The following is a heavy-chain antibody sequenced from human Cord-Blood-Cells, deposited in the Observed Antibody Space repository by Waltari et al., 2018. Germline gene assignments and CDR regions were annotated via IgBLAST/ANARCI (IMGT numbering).Heavy chain of an antibody. CDR3: ARTERSSSWYWFDP. D-gene: IGHD6-13*01. Sequence: QVQLVQSGAAVKKPGSSLKVSCKASGGTSSSYAISWLGRAPGQGLEWMGGIIPIFGTANYAQKFQGRVTITADKSTSTAYMELSSLRSEDTAVYYCARTERSSSWYWFDPWGQGTLVTVSS. V-gene: IGHV1-69*06. CDR2: IIPIFGTA. CDR1: GGTSSSYA. J-gene: IGHJ5*02.